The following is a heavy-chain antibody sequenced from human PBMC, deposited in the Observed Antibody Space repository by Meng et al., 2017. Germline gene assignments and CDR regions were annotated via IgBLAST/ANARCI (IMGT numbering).Heavy chain of an antibody. J-gene: IGHJ3*02. CDR2: IYPVDSDT. CDR3: ARSIAAAGTLFHAFDI. Sequence: GGSLRLSCKGSGHSFTSYWIGWVRQLPGKGLEWMGNIYPVDSDTRYSPSFQGQVTISADKSISTAYLQWSSLKSSDTAMYYCARSIAAAGTLFHAFDIWGQGTMVTVSS. D-gene: IGHD6-13*01. CDR1: GHSFTSYW. V-gene: IGHV5-51*01.